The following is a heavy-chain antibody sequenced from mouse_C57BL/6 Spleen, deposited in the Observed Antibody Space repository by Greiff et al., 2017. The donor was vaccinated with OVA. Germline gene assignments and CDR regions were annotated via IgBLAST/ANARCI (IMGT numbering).Heavy chain of an antibody. J-gene: IGHJ1*03. D-gene: IGHD1-1*01. V-gene: IGHV1-26*01. CDR1: GYTFTDYY. CDR3: APYYYGSSEYFDV. Sequence: VQLQQSGPELVKPGASVKISCKASGYTFTDYYMNWVKQSHGKSLEWIGDINPNNGGTSYNQKFKGKATLTVDKSSSTAYMELRSLTSEDSAVYYCAPYYYGSSEYFDVWGTGTTVTVSS. CDR2: INPNNGGT.